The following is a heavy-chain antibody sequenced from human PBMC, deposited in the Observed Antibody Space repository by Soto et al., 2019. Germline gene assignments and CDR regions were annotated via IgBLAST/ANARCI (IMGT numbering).Heavy chain of an antibody. CDR1: GGSFSGYY. CDR3: ARGRDDFWSGYYYYYYYYGMDV. Sequence: KPSETLSLTCAVYGGSFSGYYWSWIRQPPGKGLEWIGEINHSGSTNYNPSLKSRVTISVDTSKNQFSLKLSSVTAADTAVYYCARGRDDFWSGYYYYYYYYGMDVWGQGTTVTVSS. CDR2: INHSGST. V-gene: IGHV4-34*01. J-gene: IGHJ6*02. D-gene: IGHD3-3*01.